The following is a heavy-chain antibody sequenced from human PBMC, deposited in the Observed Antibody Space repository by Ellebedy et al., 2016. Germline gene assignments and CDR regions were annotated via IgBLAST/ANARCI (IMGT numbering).Heavy chain of an antibody. V-gene: IGHV3-30*19. CDR2: ISYDGSSK. CDR3: AREGTHSGSYYGAFDI. Sequence: GGSLRLSCAASGFTFSSYGMHWVRQAPGKGLEWVAVISYDGSSKYYAGSVKGRFTISRDNSKNTLYLQMNSLRAEDTAVYYCAREGTHSGSYYGAFDIWGQGTMVTVSS. D-gene: IGHD1-26*01. CDR1: GFTFSSYG. J-gene: IGHJ3*02.